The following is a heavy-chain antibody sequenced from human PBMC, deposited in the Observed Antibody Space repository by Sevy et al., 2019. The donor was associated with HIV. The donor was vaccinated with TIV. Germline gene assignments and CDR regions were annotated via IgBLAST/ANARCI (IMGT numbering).Heavy chain of an antibody. J-gene: IGHJ4*02. V-gene: IGHV4-59*01. D-gene: IGHD3-3*01. Sequence: SETLSLTCTVSGGSISSYYWSWIRQPPGKGLEWIGYIYYSGSTNYNPSRKSRVTISVDTSKNQFSLKLSSVTAADTAVYYCARAPRFDFWSGYYLDYWGQGTLVTVSS. CDR1: GGSISSYY. CDR3: ARAPRFDFWSGYYLDY. CDR2: IYYSGST.